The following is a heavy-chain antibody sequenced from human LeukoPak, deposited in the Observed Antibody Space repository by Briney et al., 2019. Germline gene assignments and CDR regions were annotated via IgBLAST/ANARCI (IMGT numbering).Heavy chain of an antibody. CDR3: ARAPSWGTTGYSYYYMDV. CDR1: GYTFTSYD. Sequence: GASVKVSCKASGYTFTSYDINWVRQATRQGREWMGWMNPNSGNTGYAQKFQGRVTITRNTSISTAYMEVSSLRSEDTAVYYCARAPSWGTTGYSYYYMDVWGKGTTVTVSS. CDR2: MNPNSGNT. D-gene: IGHD4-11*01. J-gene: IGHJ6*03. V-gene: IGHV1-8*03.